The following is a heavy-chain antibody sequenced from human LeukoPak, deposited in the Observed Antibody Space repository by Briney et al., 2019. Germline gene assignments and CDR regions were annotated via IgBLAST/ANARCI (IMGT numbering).Heavy chain of an antibody. D-gene: IGHD3-16*01. CDR3: ARVTSLPKG. Sequence: PGGSLRLSCSMSGFTLSSFFMHWVRQAPGEGLEWVSSISSSSSYIYYADSVKGRFTISRDNAKNSLYLQMNSLRAEDTAVYYCARVTSLPKGWGQGTLVTVSS. CDR2: ISSSSSYI. V-gene: IGHV3-21*01. CDR1: GFTLSSFF. J-gene: IGHJ4*02.